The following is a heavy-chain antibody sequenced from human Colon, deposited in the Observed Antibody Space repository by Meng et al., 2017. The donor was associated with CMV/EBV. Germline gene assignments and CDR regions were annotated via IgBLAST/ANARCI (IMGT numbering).Heavy chain of an antibody. CDR3: AKGREYIDFWSGFT. J-gene: IGHJ4*02. CDR2: ISGGGTTT. V-gene: IGHV3-23*01. D-gene: IGHD3-3*01. CDR1: GFTFSNYA. Sequence: ASGFTFSNYAMRWVRQAPGKGLEWLSVISGGGTTTYYADSVKGRFTISRDNSKNIVYLQMNSLEAEDTALYYCAKGREYIDFWSGFTWGQGTLVTVSS.